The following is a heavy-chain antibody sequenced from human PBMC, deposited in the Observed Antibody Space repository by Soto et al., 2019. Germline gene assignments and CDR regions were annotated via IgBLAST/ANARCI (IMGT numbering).Heavy chain of an antibody. CDR2: IYYSGST. V-gene: IGHV4-39*01. J-gene: IGHJ4*02. Sequence: SETLSLTCTVSGGSISSSSYYWGWIRQPPGKGLEWIGSIYYSGSTYYNPSLKSRVTISVDTSKNQFSLKLSSVTAADTAVYYCARQSQYGSSWPFDYWGQGTLVTVSS. D-gene: IGHD6-13*01. CDR1: GGSISSSSYY. CDR3: ARQSQYGSSWPFDY.